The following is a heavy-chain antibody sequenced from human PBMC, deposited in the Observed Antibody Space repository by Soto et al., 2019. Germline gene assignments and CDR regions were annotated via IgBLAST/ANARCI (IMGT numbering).Heavy chain of an antibody. V-gene: IGHV4-61*05. J-gene: IGHJ6*02. CDR3: ARQGFGQLHGLVDV. D-gene: IGHD3-10*01. Sequence: ASETLSLTCTVSGGSITAGDYYWGWIRQHPGKGLEWIGYMHHSGTTCYNPSLKSRVTMSVDTSKNQFSLKVSSVTAADTALYYCARQGFGQLHGLVDVWGQGTTVTVSS. CDR2: MHHSGTT. CDR1: GGSITAGDYY.